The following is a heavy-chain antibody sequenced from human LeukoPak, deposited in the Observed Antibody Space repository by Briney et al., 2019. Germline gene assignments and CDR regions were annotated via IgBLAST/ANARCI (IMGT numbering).Heavy chain of an antibody. D-gene: IGHD2-21*01. CDR3: ARDGKISPYSGMDV. CDR1: GGSISSYY. J-gene: IGHJ6*02. V-gene: IGHV4-59*01. Sequence: SETLSLTCTVSGGSISSYYWNWIRQPPGKGLKWIGYIYYSGSTNYNPSHKSRVIISIDTSKNQFSLKLTSVTAADTAVYYCARDGKISPYSGMDVWGQGTTVTVSS. CDR2: IYYSGST.